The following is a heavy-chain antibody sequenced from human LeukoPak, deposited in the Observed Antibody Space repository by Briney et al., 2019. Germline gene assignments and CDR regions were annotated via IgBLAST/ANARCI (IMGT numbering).Heavy chain of an antibody. CDR1: GYTLTELS. V-gene: IGHV1-24*01. CDR2: FDPEDGET. D-gene: IGHD3-9*01. J-gene: IGHJ4*02. Sequence: ASVKVSCKVSGYTLTELSMHWVRQAPGKGLGWMAGFDPEDGETIYAQKFQGRVTMTEDTSTDTAYMELSSLRSEDTAVYYCATVNYDILTGYSPFDYWGQGTLVTVSS. CDR3: ATVNYDILTGYSPFDY.